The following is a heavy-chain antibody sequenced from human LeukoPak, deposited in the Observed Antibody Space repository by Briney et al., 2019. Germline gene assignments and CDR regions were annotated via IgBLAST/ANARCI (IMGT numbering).Heavy chain of an antibody. CDR1: GFTVSRNY. Sequence: GGSLRLSCAASGFTVSRNYMNWVRQAPGKGLEWVSGISITGGSTYYTDSVKGRFTISRDNSKNTLYLQMNSLRVEDTAVYYCATLSVAAGDWDDDFWGQGTLLTVSS. CDR2: ISITGGST. CDR3: ATLSVAAGDWDDDF. D-gene: IGHD6-13*01. V-gene: IGHV3-23*01. J-gene: IGHJ4*02.